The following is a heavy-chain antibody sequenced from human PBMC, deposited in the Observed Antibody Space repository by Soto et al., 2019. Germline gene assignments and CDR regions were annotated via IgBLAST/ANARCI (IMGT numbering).Heavy chain of an antibody. CDR1: GYTLTELS. CDR2: FDPEDGET. J-gene: IGHJ4*02. CDR3: ATVMYYDFWSGYYNFDY. D-gene: IGHD3-3*01. V-gene: IGHV1-24*01. Sequence: GASVKVSCKVSGYTLTELSMHWVRQAPGKGLEWMGGFDPEDGETIYAQKFQGRVTMTEDTSTDTAYMELSSLRSEDTAVYYCATVMYYDFWSGYYNFDYWGQGTLVTVSS.